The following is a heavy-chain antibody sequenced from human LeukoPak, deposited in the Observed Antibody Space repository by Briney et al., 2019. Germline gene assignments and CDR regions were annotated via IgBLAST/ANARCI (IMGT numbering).Heavy chain of an antibody. D-gene: IGHD3-22*01. CDR1: GYTITNNY. CDR2: INPNSGGT. V-gene: IGHV1-2*02. Sequence: ASVKVSCKASGYTITNNYMHWVRQAPGQGLEWMGWINPNSGGTNYAQKFQGRVTMTRDTSISTAYMELSRLRSDDTAVYYCARDLYDSSGFDYWGQGTLVTVSS. J-gene: IGHJ4*02. CDR3: ARDLYDSSGFDY.